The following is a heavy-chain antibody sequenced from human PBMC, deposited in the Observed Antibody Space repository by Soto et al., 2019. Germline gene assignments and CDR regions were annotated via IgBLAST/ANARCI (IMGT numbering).Heavy chain of an antibody. CDR2: INKDGGTT. J-gene: IGHJ6*02. V-gene: IGHV3-23*03. CDR1: GFTFSDYF. CDR3: AKESHWYGMDV. Sequence: EVQLLESGGGLVQPGESLRLSCAASGFTFSDYFMNWVRQAPGKGLEWVSGINKDGGTTQNADFVRGRFTISRDNSRNTLYLQMNSVRAEDTALYYCAKESHWYGMDVWGQGTTVTVS. D-gene: IGHD1-20*01.